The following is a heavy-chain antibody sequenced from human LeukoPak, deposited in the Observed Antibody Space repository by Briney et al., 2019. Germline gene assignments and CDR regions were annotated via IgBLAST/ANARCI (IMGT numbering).Heavy chain of an antibody. CDR2: ISGSGGST. V-gene: IGHV3-23*01. Sequence: GGSLRLSCAASGFTFSSYAMSCVRQAPGKGLEWVSAISGSGGSTYYADSVKGRFTISRDNSKNTLYLQMNSLRAEDTAVYCCAKDRFLEWLLHPLDIWGQGTMVTVSS. CDR3: AKDRFLEWLLHPLDI. J-gene: IGHJ3*02. D-gene: IGHD3-3*01. CDR1: GFTFSSYA.